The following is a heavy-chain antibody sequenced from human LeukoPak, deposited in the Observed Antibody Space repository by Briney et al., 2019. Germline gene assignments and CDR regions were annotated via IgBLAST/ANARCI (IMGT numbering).Heavy chain of an antibody. CDR1: GGSISRYH. J-gene: IGHJ6*03. D-gene: IGHD5-18*01. Sequence: SETLSLTCTVSGGSISRYHWSWIRQPAGKGLEWIGRFYTSGNTNYNPSLKSRVTMSVDTSKNQFSLKLSSVTAADTAVYYCARDLGYRYGYSYYYYMDVWGKGTTVTISS. V-gene: IGHV4-4*07. CDR2: FYTSGNT. CDR3: ARDLGYRYGYSYYYYMDV.